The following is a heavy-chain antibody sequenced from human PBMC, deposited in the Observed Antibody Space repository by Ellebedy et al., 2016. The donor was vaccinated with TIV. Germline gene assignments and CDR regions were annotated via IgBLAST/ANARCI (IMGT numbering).Heavy chain of an antibody. Sequence: GESLKISFVSPGLTFNNAWVSWVRQAPGMGLEWVGRVRHTGSGGTTEYAAPVKGRFTISRDDSKSMLYLQMMSLKTEDTGVYFCVADTPMPLAQIDYWGQGILVTVSS. J-gene: IGHJ4*02. CDR3: VADTPMPLAQIDY. V-gene: IGHV3-15*01. D-gene: IGHD2-2*01. CDR1: GLTFNNAW. CDR2: VRHTGSGGTT.